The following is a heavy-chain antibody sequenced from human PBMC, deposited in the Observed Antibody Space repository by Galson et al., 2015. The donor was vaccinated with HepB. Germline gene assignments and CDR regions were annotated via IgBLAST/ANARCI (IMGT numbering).Heavy chain of an antibody. V-gene: IGHV3-21*01. J-gene: IGHJ6*02. Sequence: SLRLSCAAFGFILTNHTMNWVRQAPGRGLEWVSSISRTGNNIYYADSVRGRFTISRDNAKNSLYLQMRSLRAEDTALYYCARDFKLIVTGSGSPYYSGMDVWGQGTLVTVSS. CDR3: ARDFKLIVTGSGSPYYSGMDV. D-gene: IGHD2/OR15-2a*01. CDR2: ISRTGNNI. CDR1: GFILTNHT.